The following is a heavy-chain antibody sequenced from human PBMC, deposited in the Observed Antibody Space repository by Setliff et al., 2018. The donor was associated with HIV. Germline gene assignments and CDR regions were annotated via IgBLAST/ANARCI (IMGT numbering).Heavy chain of an antibody. V-gene: IGHV1-18*01. Sequence: ASVKVACKASGYNFTSYGISWVRQAPGQGLEWMGWISAYNGNTNYAQQLQGRVTLTTATSTSPAYMELRSLRSDDTAVYYCARFAVAGTKWSDPWGQGTLVTVSS. CDR1: GYNFTSYG. CDR2: ISAYNGNT. J-gene: IGHJ5*02. D-gene: IGHD6-19*01. CDR3: ARFAVAGTKWSDP.